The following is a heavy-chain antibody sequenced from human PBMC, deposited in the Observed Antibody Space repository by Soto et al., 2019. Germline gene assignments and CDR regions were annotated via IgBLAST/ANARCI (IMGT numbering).Heavy chain of an antibody. CDR1: GGSMNNYY. CDR2: ISYMGTT. V-gene: IGHV4-59*12. D-gene: IGHD3-16*02. CDR3: ARGAYYDYVWGSYRRYYYGMDV. J-gene: IGHJ6*02. Sequence: PSETLSLTCTVSGGSMNNYYWSWIRQAPGKGLQYIGDISYMGTTNYNPSLKSRVTISVDTSKNQFSLKLTSVTAADTAVYYCARGAYYDYVWGSYRRYYYGMDVWGQGTTVTVSS.